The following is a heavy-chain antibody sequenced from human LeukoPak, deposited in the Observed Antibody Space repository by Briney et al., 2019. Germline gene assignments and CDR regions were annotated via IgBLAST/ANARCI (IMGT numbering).Heavy chain of an antibody. Sequence: HPGGSLRLSCAASGFTFSSYSMSWVRQAPGKGLEWVSSISGSGGRIDYADSVKGRFTISRDTSKNTLSLQMNSLTAEDTAVYYCAKNPRLEGWIYFDSWGQGILVTVSS. CDR2: ISGSGGRI. J-gene: IGHJ4*02. CDR3: AKNPRLEGWIYFDS. V-gene: IGHV3-23*01. CDR1: GFTFSSYS. D-gene: IGHD1-1*01.